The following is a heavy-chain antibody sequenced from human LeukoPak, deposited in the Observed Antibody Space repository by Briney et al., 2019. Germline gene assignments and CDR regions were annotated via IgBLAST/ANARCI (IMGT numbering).Heavy chain of an antibody. Sequence: GGSLRLSCAASGLTFSSYEMNWVRQAPGKGLEWVSYISSSGSTIYYADSVKGRFTISRDNAKNSLYLQMNSLRAEDTAVYYCARDRFPRMAGPILVDWGQGTLVTVSS. CDR1: GLTFSSYE. J-gene: IGHJ4*02. V-gene: IGHV3-48*03. CDR2: ISSSGSTI. D-gene: IGHD5-24*01. CDR3: ARDRFPRMAGPILVD.